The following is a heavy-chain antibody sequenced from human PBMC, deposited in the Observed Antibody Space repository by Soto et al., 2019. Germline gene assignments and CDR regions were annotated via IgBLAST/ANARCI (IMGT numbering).Heavy chain of an antibody. J-gene: IGHJ3*02. CDR3: ARDGVGASKFAFDI. CDR1: GFTFSSYW. CDR2: IKQDGSEK. V-gene: IGHV3-7*01. D-gene: IGHD1-26*01. Sequence: GGSLRLSCAASGFTFSSYWMSWVRQAPGKGLEWVATIKQDGSEKYYVDSVKGRFTISRDNAKNSLYLQMNSLRAEDTAVYDCARDGVGASKFAFDIWGQGTMVTVSS.